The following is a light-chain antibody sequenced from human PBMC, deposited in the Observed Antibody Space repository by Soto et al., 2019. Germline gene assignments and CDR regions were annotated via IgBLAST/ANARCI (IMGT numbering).Light chain of an antibody. CDR1: QSVSSN. J-gene: IGKJ4*01. CDR2: GAS. CDR3: QQYKSWPPLT. V-gene: IGKV3D-15*01. Sequence: EIVMTQSPATLSVSPGERATLSCRASQSVSSNLAWYQQKHGQAPRLLIYGASTRATGIPARVSGSGAGTEFTLTISRLQSEDFAVYSCQQYKSWPPLTFGGGTKVEIK.